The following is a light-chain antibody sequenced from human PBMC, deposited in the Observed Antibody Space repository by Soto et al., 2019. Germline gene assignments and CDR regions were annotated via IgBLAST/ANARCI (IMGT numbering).Light chain of an antibody. Sequence: SYELTQPPSVSVAPGQTARITCGGNNIGGKSVHWYQQKPGQAPVLVVYDDSDRPSGIPERFSGSNSGNTATLTISRVEAGDEADYYCQVCDSSSDHYVFGTGTKVTVL. V-gene: IGLV3-21*02. J-gene: IGLJ1*01. CDR1: NIGGKS. CDR3: QVCDSSSDHYV. CDR2: DDS.